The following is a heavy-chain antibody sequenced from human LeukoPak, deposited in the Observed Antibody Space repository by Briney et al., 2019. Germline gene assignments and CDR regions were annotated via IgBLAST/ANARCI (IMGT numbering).Heavy chain of an antibody. CDR2: ISAYNGNT. J-gene: IGHJ3*02. CDR1: GYTFTSYG. V-gene: IGHV1-18*01. CDR3: AMTLYSSGRSDAFDI. D-gene: IGHD6-19*01. Sequence: ASVKVSCKASGYTFTSYGISWVRQAPGQGLEWMGWISAYNGNTNYAQKLQGRVTMTTDTSTSTAYMELRSLRSDDTAVYYCAMTLYSSGRSDAFDIWGQGTMVTVSS.